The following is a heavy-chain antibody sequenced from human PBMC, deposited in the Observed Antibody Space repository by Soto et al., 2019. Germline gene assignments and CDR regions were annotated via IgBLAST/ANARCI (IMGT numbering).Heavy chain of an antibody. CDR3: ARARTSSPTPGDY. Sequence: QVQLQESGPGLVKPSQTLSLTCTVSGGSISSGGYYWSWIRQHPGKGLEWIGYIYYSGSTYYNPSLQRRVTXSXDXSKNQCSLKLSSVTAAATAVYYCARARTSSPTPGDYWGQGTLVTVSS. CDR2: IYYSGST. D-gene: IGHD2-2*01. J-gene: IGHJ4*02. CDR1: GGSISSGGYY. V-gene: IGHV4-31*03.